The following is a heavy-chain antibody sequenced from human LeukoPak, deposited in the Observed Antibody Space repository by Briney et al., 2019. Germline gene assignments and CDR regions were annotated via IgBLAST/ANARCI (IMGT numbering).Heavy chain of an antibody. J-gene: IGHJ4*02. CDR1: GYSISSGYY. CDR3: ARVVGYSYGFLIDY. V-gene: IGHV4-38-2*02. CDR2: IYHSGST. Sequence: SETLSLTCTVSGYSISSGYYWGWIRQPPGKGLEWIGSIYHSGSTYYNPSLKSRVTISVDTSKNQFSLKLSSVTAADTAVYYCARVVGYSYGFLIDYWGQGTLVTVSS. D-gene: IGHD5-18*01.